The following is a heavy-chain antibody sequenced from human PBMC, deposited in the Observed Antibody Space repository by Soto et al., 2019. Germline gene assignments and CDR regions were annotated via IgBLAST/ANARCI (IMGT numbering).Heavy chain of an antibody. Sequence: QVQLVQSGAEVKKPGASVNVSCKASGYTFTSYGISWVRQAPGQGLEWMGWISAYNGNTNYAQKLQGRVTMTTDTSTSTAYMELRSLRSDDTAVYYCARDPYYDCVWGSYRPNNWFDPWGQGTLVTVSS. V-gene: IGHV1-18*01. J-gene: IGHJ5*02. CDR1: GYTFTSYG. CDR3: ARDPYYDCVWGSYRPNNWFDP. CDR2: ISAYNGNT. D-gene: IGHD3-16*02.